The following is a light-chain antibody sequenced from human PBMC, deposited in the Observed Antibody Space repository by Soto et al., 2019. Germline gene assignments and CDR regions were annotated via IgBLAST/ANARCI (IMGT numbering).Light chain of an antibody. J-gene: IGKJ5*01. CDR2: TAS. Sequence: EIVMTQSPATLTVSPGERATLSCRASQSVSGELAWYQQHPGQAPRLLIYTASTRATGIPARFSGYGSGTEFTLTITGLQSEDFAIYFCQQYKSWPITFGQGTRLEIK. CDR1: QSVSGE. V-gene: IGKV3-15*01. CDR3: QQYKSWPIT.